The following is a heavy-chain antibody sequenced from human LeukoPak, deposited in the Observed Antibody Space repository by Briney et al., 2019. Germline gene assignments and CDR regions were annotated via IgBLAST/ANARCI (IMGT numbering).Heavy chain of an antibody. CDR3: ATLMAHLDY. J-gene: IGHJ4*02. CDR2: INPNSGDT. V-gene: IGHV1-2*02. CDR1: GYTFSDYH. D-gene: IGHD2-8*01. Sequence: ASVKVSCKAFGYTFSDYHMHWVRQSPGPGLEWMGWINPNSGDTNYAQKFQGRVTMTRDTTISTAYMELSRLRSDDTAVFYCATLMAHLDYWGQGTLVTVSS.